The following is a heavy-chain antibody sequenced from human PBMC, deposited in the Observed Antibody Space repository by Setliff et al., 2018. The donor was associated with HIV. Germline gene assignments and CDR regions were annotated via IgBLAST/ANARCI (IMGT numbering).Heavy chain of an antibody. Sequence: GSGPTLVNPTQTLTLTCTFSGFSPSTSGVGVGWIRQPPGKALEWLALIYWDDDKGYSPSLKNRLTITKDTSRYQVVLTMTNVDPVDTATYFCVHTNIVVVPVAIPSYLDYWGQGILVTVSS. CDR2: IYWDDDK. CDR3: VHTNIVVVPVAIPSYLDY. V-gene: IGHV2-5*02. CDR1: GFSPSTSGVG. J-gene: IGHJ4*02. D-gene: IGHD2-2*01.